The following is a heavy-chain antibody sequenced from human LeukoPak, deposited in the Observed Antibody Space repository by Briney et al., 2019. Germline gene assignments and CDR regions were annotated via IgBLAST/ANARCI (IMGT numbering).Heavy chain of an antibody. J-gene: IGHJ5*02. D-gene: IGHD5-12*01. CDR2: ISGSGGST. Sequence: GGSLRLSCAASGFTFSSYAMSWVRQAPGKGLEWVSGISGSGGSTYYADSVKGRFTISRDNSKNTLYLQMNSLRAEDTAVYYCAKYASGFGGYERDWFDPWGQGTLVTVSS. CDR3: AKYASGFGGYERDWFDP. CDR1: GFTFSSYA. V-gene: IGHV3-23*01.